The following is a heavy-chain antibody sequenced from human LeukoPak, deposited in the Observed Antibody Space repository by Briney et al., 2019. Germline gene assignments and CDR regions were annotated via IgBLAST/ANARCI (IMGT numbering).Heavy chain of an antibody. J-gene: IGHJ4*02. CDR1: GDSINSRY. D-gene: IGHD3-22*01. V-gene: IGHV4-59*11. CDR3: ARVHDTSDYYFYFDY. Sequence: PSETLSLTCTVSGDSINSRYWSWLRQPPGKGLEWIGYAHYNRGTNYNPSLKSRVTISVDTSMNQFSLQLSSVTAADTAIYYCARVHDTSDYYFYFDYWGQGTQVTVSS. CDR2: AHYNRGT.